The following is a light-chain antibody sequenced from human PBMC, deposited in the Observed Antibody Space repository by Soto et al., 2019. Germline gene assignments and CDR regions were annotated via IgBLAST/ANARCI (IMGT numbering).Light chain of an antibody. CDR3: QSYDTDSVV. V-gene: IGLV1-40*01. J-gene: IGLJ2*01. CDR2: ANN. Sequence: QSVLTQPPSVSGAPGQRVTITCTGSSPNIGANYDVHWYQHLPGAAPKLLIYANNIRPSGVPDRFSGSRSGITASLAIAGLQAEDEANYFCQSYDTDSVVLGGGTKVTVL. CDR1: SPNIGANYD.